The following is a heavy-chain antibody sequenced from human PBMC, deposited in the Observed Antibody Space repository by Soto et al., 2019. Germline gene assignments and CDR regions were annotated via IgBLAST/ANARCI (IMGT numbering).Heavy chain of an antibody. CDR3: AKVMNYYGSGRNPVAIKKPQNWFDP. J-gene: IGHJ5*02. Sequence: GGSLRLSCAASGFTFSSYAMSWVRQAPGKGLEWVSAISGSGGSTYYADSVKGRFTISRDNSKNTLYLQMNSLRAEDTAVYYCAKVMNYYGSGRNPVAIKKPQNWFDPWGQGTLVTVSS. V-gene: IGHV3-23*01. CDR1: GFTFSSYA. CDR2: ISGSGGST. D-gene: IGHD3-10*01.